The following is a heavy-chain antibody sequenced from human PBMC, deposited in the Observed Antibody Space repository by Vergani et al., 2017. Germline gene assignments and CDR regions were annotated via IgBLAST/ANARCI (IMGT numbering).Heavy chain of an antibody. J-gene: IGHJ6*02. CDR3: AKTGMTTATYYGRDV. V-gene: IGHV1-69*13. CDR1: GGIVSNYA. Sequence: QVQLVQSGDEVKKPGSSVKVSCKASGGIVSNYAITWVRQAPGHGLEWLGRIIPVFGTTDYGQRFQGRVTITADESTSTAYMELSSLTSDDAAMYYCAKTGMTTATYYGRDVWGQGTTVTVSS. D-gene: IGHD4-11*01. CDR2: IIPVFGTT.